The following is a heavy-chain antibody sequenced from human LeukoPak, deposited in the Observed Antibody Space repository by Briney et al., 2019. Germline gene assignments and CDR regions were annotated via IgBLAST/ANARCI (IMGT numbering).Heavy chain of an antibody. CDR3: ARGDHGDIVSDY. D-gene: IGHD4-17*01. J-gene: IGHJ4*02. V-gene: IGHV4-59*01. CDR2: IYYSGST. CDR1: GGSISSYY. Sequence: SETLSLTCTVSGGSISSYYWSWIRQPPGKGLEWIGYIYYSGSTNYNPSLKSRVTISVDTSKNQFSLKLSSVTAADTAVYYCARGDHGDIVSDYWGQGTLVTVSS.